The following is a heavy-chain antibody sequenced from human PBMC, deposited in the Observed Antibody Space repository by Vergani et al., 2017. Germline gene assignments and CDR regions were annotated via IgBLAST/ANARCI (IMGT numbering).Heavy chain of an antibody. J-gene: IGHJ4*02. Sequence: ELQLLESGGGLVQPGGSLRLSCAASGFTFSNAWMSWVRQAPGKGLEWVGRSKSKNDGGTTDYAAPVKGRSTISRDDSKNTLYLQMNSLKTEDTAVYSCTTLLVGATKYDYWGQGTLVTVSS. CDR2: SKSKNDGGTT. V-gene: IGHV3-15*01. D-gene: IGHD1-26*01. CDR3: TTLLVGATKYDY. CDR1: GFTFSNAW.